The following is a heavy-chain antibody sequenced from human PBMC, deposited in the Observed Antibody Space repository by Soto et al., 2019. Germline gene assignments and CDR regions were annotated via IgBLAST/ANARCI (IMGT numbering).Heavy chain of an antibody. D-gene: IGHD6-6*01. Sequence: PGGSLRLSCAASGLNFGLSFMIWMRQRPGKGLEWVSFISHNSDYTNYADSVRGRFTISRDNSKNTLYLQMNSLRAEDTAVYYCAKSEVEEYSSSNDYWGQGTLVTVSS. J-gene: IGHJ4*02. V-gene: IGHV3-11*06. CDR3: AKSEVEEYSSSNDY. CDR2: ISHNSDYT. CDR1: GLNFGLSF.